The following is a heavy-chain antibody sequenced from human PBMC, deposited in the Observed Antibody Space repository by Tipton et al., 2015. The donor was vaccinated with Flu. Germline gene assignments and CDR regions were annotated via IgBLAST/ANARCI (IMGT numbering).Heavy chain of an antibody. CDR2: LFSGGTT. V-gene: IGHV3-53*01. CDR3: AGVPSEFWYFDL. Sequence: SLRLSCAASGFTVSGYYMSWVRQAPGKGLEWVSVLFSGGTTHYAESVKGRFTISRDSSKNTLYLQLNRLRPEDTALYYCAGVPSEFWYFDLWGRGTLVTVSS. J-gene: IGHJ2*01. CDR1: GFTVSGYY. D-gene: IGHD3-10*01.